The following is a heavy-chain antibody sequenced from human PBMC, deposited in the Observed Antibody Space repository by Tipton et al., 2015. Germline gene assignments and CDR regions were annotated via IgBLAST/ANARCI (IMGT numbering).Heavy chain of an antibody. CDR3: ARADAALDY. Sequence: LRLSCTVSGGSISSPTDYWVWIRQPPGKGLEWIGSIYYTGSTNYNPSLKSRVTISTDTSKNQFSLKLRSVTAADTAVYYCARADAALDYWGQGTLVTVSS. V-gene: IGHV4-39*07. J-gene: IGHJ4*02. CDR1: GGSISSPTDY. D-gene: IGHD6-25*01. CDR2: IYYTGST.